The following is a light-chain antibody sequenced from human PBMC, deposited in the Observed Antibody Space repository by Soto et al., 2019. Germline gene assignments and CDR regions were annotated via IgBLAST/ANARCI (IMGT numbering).Light chain of an antibody. Sequence: DIQMTQSPSTMSASVGDRVTITCRASPSIRSWLAWYQQQPGKAPKLLIYKASSLESRVPSRFSGSGSGTDFTLTISRLQPDDFATYYCQQYNSYPWTFGQGTKVEIK. CDR3: QQYNSYPWT. CDR1: PSIRSW. J-gene: IGKJ1*01. V-gene: IGKV1-5*03. CDR2: KAS.